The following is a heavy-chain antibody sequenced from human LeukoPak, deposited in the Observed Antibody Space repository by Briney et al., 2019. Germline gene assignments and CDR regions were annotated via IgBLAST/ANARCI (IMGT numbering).Heavy chain of an antibody. J-gene: IGHJ4*02. V-gene: IGHV3-48*02. CDR1: GFTFSFYS. Sequence: GGSLRLSCAASGFTFSFYSMNWVRQAPVKGLEWVSYISSSDNTIHYADSVKGRFTISRDNAKNSLYLEMNSLRDEDTAVYYCARVHRGYSYGRLDYWGQGTLVTVSS. CDR3: ARVHRGYSYGRLDY. D-gene: IGHD5-18*01. CDR2: ISSSDNTI.